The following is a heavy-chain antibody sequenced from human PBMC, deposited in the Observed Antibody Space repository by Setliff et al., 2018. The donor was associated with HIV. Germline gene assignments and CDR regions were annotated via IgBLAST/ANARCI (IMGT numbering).Heavy chain of an antibody. CDR3: ARDWDLVATMYCDY. Sequence: GASVKVSCKTSGYTFTSYHIHWVRQAPGLGLEWMGIINPSGGSTSYTQKFQGRVTMTKDTSTNTFYMQLSSLRSEDTAVYYCARDWDLVATMYCDYWGQGTLVTVSS. CDR1: GYTFTSYH. D-gene: IGHD5-12*01. J-gene: IGHJ4*02. V-gene: IGHV1-46*01. CDR2: INPSGGST.